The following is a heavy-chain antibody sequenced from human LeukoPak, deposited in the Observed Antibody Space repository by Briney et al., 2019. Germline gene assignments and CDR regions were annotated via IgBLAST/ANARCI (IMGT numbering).Heavy chain of an antibody. CDR3: ARARWDSSGYSMYFDY. D-gene: IGHD3-22*01. CDR1: GYTFTSYG. V-gene: IGHV1-18*01. J-gene: IGHJ4*02. Sequence: ASVKVSCNASGYTFTSYGISWVRQAPGQGLEWMGWISAYNGNTNYAQKLQGRVTMTTDTSTSTAYMELRSLRSDDTAVYYCARARWDSSGYSMYFDYWGQGTLVTVSS. CDR2: ISAYNGNT.